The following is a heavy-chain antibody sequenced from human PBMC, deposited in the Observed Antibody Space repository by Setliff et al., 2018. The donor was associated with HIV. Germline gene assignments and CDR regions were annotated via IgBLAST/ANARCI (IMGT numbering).Heavy chain of an antibody. CDR3: ARDIGIAAAGDAFDI. V-gene: IGHV1-69*05. D-gene: IGHD6-13*01. CDR2: IIPIFGTA. Sequence: GASVKVSCKASGGTFSSYAISWVRQAPGQGLEWMGGIIPIFGTANYAQKFQGRVTITTDESTSTAYMELSSLRSEDTAVYYCARDIGIAAAGDAFDIWGQGTMVTVSS. J-gene: IGHJ3*02. CDR1: GGTFSSYA.